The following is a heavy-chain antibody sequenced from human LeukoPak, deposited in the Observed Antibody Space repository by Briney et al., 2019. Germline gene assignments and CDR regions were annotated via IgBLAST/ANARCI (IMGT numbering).Heavy chain of an antibody. CDR2: ISYDGSNK. CDR3: ARDRSHSSSWLYYYYYYGMDV. V-gene: IGHV3-30*04. Sequence: PGGSLRLSCAASGFTFSSYAMHWVRQAPGKGLEWVAVISYDGSNKYYAGSVKGRFTISRDNSKNTLYLQMNSLRAEDTAVYYCARDRSHSSSWLYYYYYYGMDVWGQGTTVTVSS. D-gene: IGHD6-13*01. J-gene: IGHJ6*02. CDR1: GFTFSSYA.